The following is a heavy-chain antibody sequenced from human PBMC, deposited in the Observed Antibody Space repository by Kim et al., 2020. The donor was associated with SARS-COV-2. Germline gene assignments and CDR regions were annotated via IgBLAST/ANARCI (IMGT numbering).Heavy chain of an antibody. D-gene: IGHD3-10*01. CDR3: AREVAGGDRRYYYYYGMDV. V-gene: IGHV4-59*01. J-gene: IGHJ6*02. Sequence: SETLSLTCTVSGGSISSYYWSWIRQPPGKGLEWIGYIYYSGSTNYNPSLKSRVTISVDASKNQFSLQLSSVTAADTAVYYCAREVAGGDRRYYYYYGMDVWGQGTTVTVSS. CDR2: IYYSGST. CDR1: GGSISSYY.